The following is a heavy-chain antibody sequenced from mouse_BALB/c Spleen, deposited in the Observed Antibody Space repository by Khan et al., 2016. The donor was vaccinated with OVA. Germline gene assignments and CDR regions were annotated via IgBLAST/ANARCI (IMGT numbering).Heavy chain of an antibody. CDR1: GFTFSNYG. D-gene: IGHD2-13*01. CDR3: ARDYWFVY. J-gene: IGHJ3*01. Sequence: EVQLVESGGGLVKPGGSLKVSCAASGFTFSNYGMSWVRQTPEKRLEWVASISSGGNTYYPDNAKGRFTISRENSRNILYLQMSSLRSEDTAIYDCARDYWFVYWGQGTLVTVSA. V-gene: IGHV5-6-5*01. CDR2: ISSGGNT.